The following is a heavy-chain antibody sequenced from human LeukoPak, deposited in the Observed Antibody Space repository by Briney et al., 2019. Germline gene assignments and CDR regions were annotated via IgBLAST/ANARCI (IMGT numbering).Heavy chain of an antibody. CDR2: ISSDASNK. CDR1: GFTFSSYV. D-gene: IGHD4-17*01. CDR3: AREHTTVTSLLDY. V-gene: IGHV3-30*03. J-gene: IGHJ4*02. Sequence: GRSLRLSCAASGFTFSSYVMHWVRQAPGKGLEWVALISSDASNKYYADSVKGRFTISRDSSKNTMYLQMNSLRAEDTAVYYCAREHTTVTSLLDYWGQGTLVTVSS.